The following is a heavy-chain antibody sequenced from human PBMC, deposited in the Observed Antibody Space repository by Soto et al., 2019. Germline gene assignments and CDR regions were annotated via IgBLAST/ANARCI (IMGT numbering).Heavy chain of an antibody. CDR2: FDPEDGET. CDR1: GYTLTELS. V-gene: IGHV1-24*01. D-gene: IGHD5-12*01. J-gene: IGHJ6*02. Sequence: EASVKVSCKFSGYTLTELSMHCVRQAPGKGLEWMGGFDPEDGETIYAQKFQGRVTMTEDTSTDTAYMELSSLRSEDTAVYYCATAIVATIVDYYYGMDAWGQGTTVTVSS. CDR3: ATAIVATIVDYYYGMDA.